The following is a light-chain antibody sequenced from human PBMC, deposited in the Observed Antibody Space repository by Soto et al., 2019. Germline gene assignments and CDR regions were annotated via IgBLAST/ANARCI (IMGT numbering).Light chain of an antibody. CDR1: SSDVGGFNY. Sequence: QSVLTQPRSVSGSPGQSVTISCTGTSSDVGGFNYVSWYQQYPGKAPKLMIYDVSKRPSGVPDRFSGSKSDNTASLTISGLQAEDEADYYCCSYAGRYTYVFGTGTKSPS. J-gene: IGLJ1*01. CDR2: DVS. V-gene: IGLV2-11*01. CDR3: CSYAGRYTYV.